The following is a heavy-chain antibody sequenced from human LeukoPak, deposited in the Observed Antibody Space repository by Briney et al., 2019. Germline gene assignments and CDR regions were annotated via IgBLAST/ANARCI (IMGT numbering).Heavy chain of an antibody. CDR1: GDSISSYY. CDR2: IHYSGGT. CDR3: ARHVTISGPYDASDI. V-gene: IGHV4-59*08. J-gene: IGHJ3*02. Sequence: PSETLPLTCTVSGDSISSYYWSWIRQPPGKGLEWIGYIHYSGGTDYNPSLKSRVTISVDTSKNQFSLKLRSVTAADTAVYYCARHVTISGPYDASDIWGQGTMVTISP. D-gene: IGHD5-24*01.